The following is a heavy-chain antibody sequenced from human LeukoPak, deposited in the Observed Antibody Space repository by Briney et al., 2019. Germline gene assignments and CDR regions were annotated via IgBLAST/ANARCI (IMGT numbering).Heavy chain of an antibody. V-gene: IGHV4-59*01. Sequence: SETLSLTCTVSGGSISSYYWSWIRQPPGKGLEWIGYIYYSGSTDYNPSLKSRVTLSVETSKNQFSLKLSSVTAADTAVYYCARGIPYYYDSSGYYWIAPYYYYYYYMDVWGKGTTVTISS. CDR2: IYYSGST. D-gene: IGHD3-22*01. CDR1: GGSISSYY. J-gene: IGHJ6*03. CDR3: ARGIPYYYDSSGYYWIAPYYYYYYYMDV.